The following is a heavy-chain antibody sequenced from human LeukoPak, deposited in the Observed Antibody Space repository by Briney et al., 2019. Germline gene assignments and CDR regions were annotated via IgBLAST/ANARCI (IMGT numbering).Heavy chain of an antibody. V-gene: IGHV3-23*01. CDR2: LSGSGAGT. D-gene: IGHD3-3*01. Sequence: GGSLRLSCAASGFTFSDYALGWVRQAPGRGLEWVATLSGSGAGTYYSNSVQGRFTISRDNSKRTLFLQMNSLRAEDTAFYYCAKAELGVDTFFDYWGQGTLVTVSS. CDR3: AKAELGVDTFFDY. J-gene: IGHJ4*02. CDR1: GFTFSDYA.